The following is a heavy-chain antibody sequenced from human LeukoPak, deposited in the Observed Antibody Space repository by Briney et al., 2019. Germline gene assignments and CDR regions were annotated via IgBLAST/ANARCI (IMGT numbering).Heavy chain of an antibody. D-gene: IGHD3-10*01. V-gene: IGHV1-18*01. CDR1: GYTFTSYG. CDR2: ISAYNGNT. CDR3: AREKAGYLWFGELLQRPIDHGIDY. J-gene: IGHJ4*02. Sequence: ASVKVSCKASGYTFTSYGISWVRQAPGQGLEWIGWISAYNGNTNYAQKLQGRVTMTTDTSTSTAYMELRSLRSDDTAVYYCAREKAGYLWFGELLQRPIDHGIDYWGQGTLVTVSS.